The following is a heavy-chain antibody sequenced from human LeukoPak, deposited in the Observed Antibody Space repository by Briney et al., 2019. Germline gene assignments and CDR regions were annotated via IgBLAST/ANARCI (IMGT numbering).Heavy chain of an antibody. J-gene: IGHJ4*02. D-gene: IGHD3-16*02. CDR2: IYYSGST. CDR1: GGSISSGGYY. CDR3: ARAGTLYRAPGDY. Sequence: KTSETLSLTCTVSGGSISSGGYYWSWIRQHPGKGLEWIGYIYYSGSTYYNPSLKSRVTISVDTSKNQFSLKLSSVTAADTAVYYCARAGTLYRAPGDYWGQGTLVTVSS. V-gene: IGHV4-31*03.